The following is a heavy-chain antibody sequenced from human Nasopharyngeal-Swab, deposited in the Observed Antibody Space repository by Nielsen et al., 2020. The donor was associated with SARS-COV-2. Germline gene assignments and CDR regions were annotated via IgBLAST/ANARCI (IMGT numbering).Heavy chain of an antibody. D-gene: IGHD2-2*02. CDR3: ARDPHYTAES. J-gene: IGHJ5*02. V-gene: IGHV3-7*05. CDR2: INQDGSEN. CDR1: GFTFRSEW. Sequence: ESLKTLCAASGFTFRSEWITWVRQAPARGTEWLAIINQDGSENHYVDSVKGRFTISRDNAKNSLYLQMNNLRAEDTALYYCARDPHYTAESWGPGTLVTVSS.